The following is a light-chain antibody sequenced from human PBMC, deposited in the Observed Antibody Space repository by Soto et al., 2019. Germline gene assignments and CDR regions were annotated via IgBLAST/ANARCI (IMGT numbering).Light chain of an antibody. Sequence: LTQPASVSGSPGQSSTISCAGTIDHIGAYDYVSWYQQHPGNAPKLLVYEVTNRPSGVSDRFSGSKSGNTASLTSSGLQAEDEADYYCKSYTNSSAVVFGGGTKVTVL. CDR1: IDHIGAYDY. CDR3: KSYTNSSAVV. V-gene: IGLV2-14*01. J-gene: IGLJ2*01. CDR2: EVT.